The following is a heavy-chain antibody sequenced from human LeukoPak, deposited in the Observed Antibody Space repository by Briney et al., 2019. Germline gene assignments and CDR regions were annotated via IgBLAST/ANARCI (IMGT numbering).Heavy chain of an antibody. CDR1: GGSFSGYY. D-gene: IGHD6-6*01. J-gene: IGHJ4*02. Sequence: SETLSLTCAAYGGSFSGYYWSWIRQPPGKGLEWIGYIYHSGSTYYNPSLKSRVTISVDRSKNQFSLKLSSVTAADTAVYYCARDVIVGSSSQDYFDYWGQGTLVTVSS. CDR2: IYHSGST. CDR3: ARDVIVGSSSQDYFDY. V-gene: IGHV4-34*01.